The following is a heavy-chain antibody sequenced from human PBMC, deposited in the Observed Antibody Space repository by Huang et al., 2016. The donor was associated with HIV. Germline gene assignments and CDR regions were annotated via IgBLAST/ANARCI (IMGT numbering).Heavy chain of an antibody. CDR3: TTESESSGWTMDHDAFDI. D-gene: IGHD6-19*01. V-gene: IGHV3-15*01. CDR1: GFTFSNAW. Sequence: EVQLVESGGGLVKPGGSLRLSCAASGFTFSNAWMSWVRQAPGKGLEWVCRIKSKTDGGTTDYASPVKGRFTISRDDSKNTRYLQMNSLKTEDTAVYYCTTESESSGWTMDHDAFDIWGQGTMVTVSS. J-gene: IGHJ3*02. CDR2: IKSKTDGGTT.